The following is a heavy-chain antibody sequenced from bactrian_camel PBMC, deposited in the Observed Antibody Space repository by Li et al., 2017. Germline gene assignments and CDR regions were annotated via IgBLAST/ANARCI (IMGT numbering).Heavy chain of an antibody. CDR2: VSPGGVSS. V-gene: IGHV3S54*01. CDR1: GITEGTNC. D-gene: IGHD5*01. CDR3: AARYGGAGHGAERWLEPYEYNY. J-gene: IGHJ4*01. Sequence: HVQLVESGGGSVQAGGSLSLSCEVSGITEGTNCIGWFRQAPGREREGVAAVSPGGVSSVYANSVKGRFTASLNAVTNTLYLQMNGLSPEDTAMYYCAARYGGAGHGAERWLEPYEYNYWGQGTQVTVS.